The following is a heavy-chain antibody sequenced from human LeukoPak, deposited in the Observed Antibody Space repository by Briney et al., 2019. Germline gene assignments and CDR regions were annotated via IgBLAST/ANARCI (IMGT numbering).Heavy chain of an antibody. D-gene: IGHD5/OR15-5a*01. V-gene: IGHV3-30*04. Sequence: GGSLRLSCAASGFTFSGYAMHWVRQAPGKGLEWLTVISTDGNDKHYADSVEGRFTVSRDNSKNTLFLQMNSLRTEDTAVYYCAKDKSVSADYYFDYWGQGTLVTVSS. CDR2: ISTDGNDK. J-gene: IGHJ4*02. CDR1: GFTFSGYA. CDR3: AKDKSVSADYYFDY.